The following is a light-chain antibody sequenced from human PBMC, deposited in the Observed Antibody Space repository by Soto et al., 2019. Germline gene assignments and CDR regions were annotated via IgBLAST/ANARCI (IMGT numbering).Light chain of an antibody. V-gene: IGKV3-20*01. CDR2: GVY. CDR1: QTGSNSY. Sequence: IVLTQSPGTPSLSPGERATLSCRASQTGSNSYLAWYQHKSGQAPRLLIYGVYTRASGIPDRFSGSGSGTEFTLTITRLEPEDSAVYFCQHYGYSQWTFGQGTKVE. CDR3: QHYGYSQWT. J-gene: IGKJ1*01.